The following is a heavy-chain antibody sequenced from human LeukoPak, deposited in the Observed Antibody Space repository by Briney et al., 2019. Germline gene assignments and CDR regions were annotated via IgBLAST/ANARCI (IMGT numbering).Heavy chain of an antibody. CDR1: GGSFSGYY. V-gene: IGHV4-34*01. CDR2: INHSGST. D-gene: IGHD2-2*01. CDR3: ARLLRGDIVVVPAAPRTYGMDV. J-gene: IGHJ6*02. Sequence: PSETLSLTCAVYGGSFSGYYWSWIRQPPGKGLEWTGEINHSGSTNYNPSLKSRVTISVDTSKNQFSLKLSSVTAADTAVYYCARLLRGDIVVVPAAPRTYGMDVWGQGTTVTVSS.